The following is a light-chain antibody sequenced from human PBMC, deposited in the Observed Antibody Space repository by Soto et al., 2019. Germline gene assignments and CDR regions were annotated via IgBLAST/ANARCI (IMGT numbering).Light chain of an antibody. Sequence: DIVLTQSPDSLAVSLGETATMHCRSSQTIFRTSNNKDYLAWYQQRPGQPPKLLIYWASIRESGVPDRFSGAGSGTEFTLTISDLQAEDVAVYYCQQFRNSPSYTFGQGTKLEIK. J-gene: IGKJ2*01. CDR3: QQFRNSPSYT. CDR2: WAS. CDR1: QTIFRTSNNKDY. V-gene: IGKV4-1*01.